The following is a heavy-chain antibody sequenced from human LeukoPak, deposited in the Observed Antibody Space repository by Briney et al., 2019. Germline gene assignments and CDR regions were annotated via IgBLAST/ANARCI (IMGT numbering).Heavy chain of an antibody. CDR2: MSYDGSNK. CDR3: AKVSPYISSSSFDY. Sequence: GGSLRLSCAASGFTFSSYGMHWVRQAPGKGLEWVAVMSYDGSNKYYADSVKGRFTISRDNSKNTLYLQMNSLRAEDTAVYYCAKVSPYISSSSFDYWGQGTLVTVSS. V-gene: IGHV3-30*18. J-gene: IGHJ4*02. CDR1: GFTFSSYG. D-gene: IGHD6-13*01.